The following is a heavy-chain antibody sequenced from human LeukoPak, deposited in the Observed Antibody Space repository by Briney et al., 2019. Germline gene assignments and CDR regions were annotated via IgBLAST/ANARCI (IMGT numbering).Heavy chain of an antibody. V-gene: IGHV1-2*04. Sequence: ASVKVSCKASGYTFTGYYMHWVRQAPGQGLEWMGWINPNSGGTNYAQKFQGWVTMTRDTSISTAYMELSRLRSDDTAVYYCARSGYLHCSGTSCYTPTFDYWGQGTLVTVSS. CDR2: INPNSGGT. D-gene: IGHD2-2*02. CDR3: ARSGYLHCSGTSCYTPTFDY. CDR1: GYTFTGYY. J-gene: IGHJ4*02.